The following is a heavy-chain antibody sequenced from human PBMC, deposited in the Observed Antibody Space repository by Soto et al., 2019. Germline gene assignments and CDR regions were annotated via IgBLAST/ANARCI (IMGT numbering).Heavy chain of an antibody. D-gene: IGHD1-1*01. CDR2: ISAHNGNT. CDR1: GYDFTTYG. Sequence: QGHLVQSGAEVKKPGASVKVSCKGSGYDFTTYGINWVRQAPGQGLERMAWISAHNGNTDYAQKLQGRVTVTRDTSTSTAYMELRSLRSDDTAMYYCARGRYGDYWGQGALVTVSS. V-gene: IGHV1-18*01. CDR3: ARGRYGDY. J-gene: IGHJ4*02.